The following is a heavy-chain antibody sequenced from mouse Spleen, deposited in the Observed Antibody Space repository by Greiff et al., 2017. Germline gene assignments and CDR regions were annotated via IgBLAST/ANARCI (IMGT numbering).Heavy chain of an antibody. Sequence: EVQGVESGGGLVQAGRSLRLSCATSGFTFSDFYMEWVRQAPGKGLEWIAASRNKANDYTTEYSASVKGRFIVSRDTSQSILYLQMNALRAEDTAIYYCARDRGDYFDYWGQGTTLTVSS. J-gene: IGHJ2*01. CDR1: GFTFSDFY. CDR2: SRNKANDYTT. CDR3: ARDRGDYFDY. V-gene: IGHV7-1*01.